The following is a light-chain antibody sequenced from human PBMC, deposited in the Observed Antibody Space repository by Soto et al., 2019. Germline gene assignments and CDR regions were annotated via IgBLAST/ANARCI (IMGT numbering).Light chain of an antibody. CDR2: WAS. Sequence: MLMSHNTDRLAVSMRDRGTTSWKSTSSVLYSSNNKNYLAWYQQKPGQPPKLLIYWASTRESGVPDRFSGSGSGTDFTLTISSLQAEDVAVYYCQQYYSPPWPSGQVTKV. J-gene: IGKJ1*01. CDR3: QQYYSPPWP. CDR1: SSVLYSSNNKNY. V-gene: IGKV4-1*01.